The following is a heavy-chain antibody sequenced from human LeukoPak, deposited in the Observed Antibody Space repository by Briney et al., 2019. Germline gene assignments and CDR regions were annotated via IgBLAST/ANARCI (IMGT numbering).Heavy chain of an antibody. CDR2: INHSGST. CDR1: GGSFSGYY. CDR3: AAHPSYYYDSSGYIDY. J-gene: IGHJ4*02. D-gene: IGHD3-22*01. Sequence: SETLSLTCAVYGGSFSGYYWSWIRQPPGKGLEWIGEINHSGSTYYNPSLKSRVTISVDTSKNQFSLKLSSVTAADTAVYYCAAHPSYYYDSSGYIDYWGQGTLVTVSS. V-gene: IGHV4-34*01.